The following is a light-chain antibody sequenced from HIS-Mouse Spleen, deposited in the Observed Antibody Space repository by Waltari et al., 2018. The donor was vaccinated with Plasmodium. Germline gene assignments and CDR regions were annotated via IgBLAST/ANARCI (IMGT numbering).Light chain of an antibody. V-gene: IGKV3-15*01. CDR2: GAS. CDR1: QSVSSN. J-gene: IGKJ3*01. CDR3: QQYNNWSFT. Sequence: EIVMTQSPATLSVSPGERATLSCRASQSVSSNLARYQQKPGQAPGLLIYGASTRATGIPARFSGSGSGTEFTLTISSLQSEDFAVYYCQQYNNWSFTFGPGTKVDIK.